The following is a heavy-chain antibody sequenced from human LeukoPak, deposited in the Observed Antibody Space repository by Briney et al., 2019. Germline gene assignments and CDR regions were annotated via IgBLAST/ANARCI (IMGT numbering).Heavy chain of an antibody. CDR3: AREAYYDCSGSLDY. D-gene: IGHD3-22*01. CDR2: INGRGIST. Sequence: GGSLRLSCAAPGFTFTTYAMSWVRQAPGKGLAWVSCINGRGISTYYADSVKGRFTISRDNSKNTLYLQMSSLRADDTAIYYCAREAYYDCSGSLDYWGQGTLVTVSS. J-gene: IGHJ4*02. CDR1: GFTFTTYA. V-gene: IGHV3-23*01.